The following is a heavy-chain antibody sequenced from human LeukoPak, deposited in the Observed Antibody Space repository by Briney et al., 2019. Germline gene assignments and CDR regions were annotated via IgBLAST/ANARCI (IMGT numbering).Heavy chain of an antibody. J-gene: IGHJ4*02. CDR1: GFAFNGYY. CDR3: TRDGDWHHQDFDL. D-gene: IGHD2-21*02. CDR2: IKANSGAT. Sequence: ASVKVSCKASGFAFNGYYMYWVRQAPGQGLEWMGWIKANSGATLYSEKFQGRVTMTRATSIGTLYMELSRLTSDDTAVYYCTRDGDWHHQDFDLWDQATLVTVSS. V-gene: IGHV1-2*02.